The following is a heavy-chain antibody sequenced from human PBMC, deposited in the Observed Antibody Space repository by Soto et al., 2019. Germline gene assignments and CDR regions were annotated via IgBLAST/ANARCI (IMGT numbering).Heavy chain of an antibody. CDR1: GYSFTSYW. Sequence: GESLKISCKGSGYSFTSYWISWVRQRPGKCLEWMGRIDPSDSYTNYSPSFQGHVTVSADKSISTGYLQWSSLKASETAMYYCARHAQQWLVQRDYGMDVWGQGTTGTV. V-gene: IGHV5-10-1*01. CDR2: IDPSDSYT. CDR3: ARHAQQWLVQRDYGMDV. J-gene: IGHJ6*02. D-gene: IGHD6-19*01.